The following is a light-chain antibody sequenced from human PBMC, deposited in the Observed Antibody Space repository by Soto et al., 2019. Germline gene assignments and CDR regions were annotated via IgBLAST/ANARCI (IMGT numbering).Light chain of an antibody. V-gene: IGKV4-1*01. CDR2: WAS. CDR1: QSVLYSSNNKNY. J-gene: IGKJ1*01. CDR3: QQYYSTPLT. Sequence: DIVMTQSPDSLAVSLGERATINCKSSQSVLYSSNNKNYLAWYQQKPGQPPNLLIYWASTRESGVPDRFSGSGSRTDFTLTISSLQAEDVAVYYCQQYYSTPLTFGQGTKVDIK.